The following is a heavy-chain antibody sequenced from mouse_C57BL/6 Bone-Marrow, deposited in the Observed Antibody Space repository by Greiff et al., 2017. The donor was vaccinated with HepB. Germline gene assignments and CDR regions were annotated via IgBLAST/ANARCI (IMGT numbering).Heavy chain of an antibody. J-gene: IGHJ2*01. V-gene: IGHV1-55*01. CDR2: IYPGSGST. CDR1: GYTFTSYW. D-gene: IGHD3-2*02. Sequence: QVQLQQPGAELVKPGASVKMSCKASGYTFTSYWITWVKQSPGQGLEWIGDIYPGSGSTNYNEKFKSKATLTVDTSSSTAYMQLSSLTSEDSAVYYCARSRDCSGYGDYWGQGTTLTVSS. CDR3: ARSRDCSGYGDY.